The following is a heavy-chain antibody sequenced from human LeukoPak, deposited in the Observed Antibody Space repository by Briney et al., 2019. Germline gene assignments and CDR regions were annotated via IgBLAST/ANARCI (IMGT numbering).Heavy chain of an antibody. J-gene: IGHJ5*02. CDR3: ARVVVAGTRNWFDP. Sequence: GGSLRLSCAASGFTFSSYSMNWVRQAPGKGLEWVSSISSSSSYIYYADSVKGRFTISRDNAKNSLYLQMNSLRAEDTAVYYCARVVVAGTRNWFDPRGQGTLVTVSS. CDR1: GFTFSSYS. D-gene: IGHD2-15*01. CDR2: ISSSSSYI. V-gene: IGHV3-21*01.